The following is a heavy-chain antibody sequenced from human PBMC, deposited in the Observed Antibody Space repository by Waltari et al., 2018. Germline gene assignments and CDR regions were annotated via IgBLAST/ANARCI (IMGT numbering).Heavy chain of an antibody. V-gene: IGHV1-24*01. J-gene: IGHJ4*02. D-gene: IGHD1-26*01. CDR1: GYPLTDLS. CDR3: ATDGRRTQPVRY. CDR2: FDPEEGET. Sequence: VQLLQTGAEVKKPGASVKVSCKVSGYPLTDLSIQWVLQAPGKGLEWMGGFDPEEGETIYAQKFQGRVTMTEDTATDTAYMELSRLRSEDTAVYYCATDGRRTQPVRYWGQGTLVTVSS.